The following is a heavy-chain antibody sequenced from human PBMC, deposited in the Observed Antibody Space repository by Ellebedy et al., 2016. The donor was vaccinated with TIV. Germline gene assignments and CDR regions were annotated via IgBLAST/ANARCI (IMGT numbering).Heavy chain of an antibody. CDR1: GDTFTNYG. V-gene: IGHV1-18*01. CDR3: ATDSTVVGVGGRLFHHGMDV. J-gene: IGHJ6*02. D-gene: IGHD1-26*01. Sequence: AASVKVSCKASGDTFTNYGISWARQAPGQGLEWMGWINGYNGDTKFAQNVQGRVTMTTDTSTNTAYMELRSLTLDDTAVYYCATDSTVVGVGGRLFHHGMDVWGQGTTVTVAS. CDR2: INGYNGDT.